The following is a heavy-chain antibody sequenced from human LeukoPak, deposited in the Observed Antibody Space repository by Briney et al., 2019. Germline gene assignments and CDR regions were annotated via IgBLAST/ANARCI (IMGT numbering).Heavy chain of an antibody. J-gene: IGHJ4*02. CDR3: ATDGGPFEN. CDR1: GFRFSSYW. CDR2: IKQDGSEK. V-gene: IGHV3-7*01. Sequence: GGSLRVFCAASGFRFSSYWMSWVRQAPGKGLEWVANIKQDGSEKYYVDSVKGRFTISRDNAKNSLYLQMNSLRAEDTAVYYCATDGGPFENWGQGTLVTVSS. D-gene: IGHD4-23*01.